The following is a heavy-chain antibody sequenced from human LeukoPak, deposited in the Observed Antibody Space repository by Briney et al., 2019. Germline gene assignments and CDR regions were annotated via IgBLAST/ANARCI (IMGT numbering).Heavy chain of an antibody. CDR3: ATAANTYNWNYGRAFDI. CDR2: FDPEDGEA. V-gene: IGHV1-24*01. J-gene: IGHJ3*02. D-gene: IGHD1-7*01. CDR1: GYTLTELS. Sequence: ASVKVSCKVSGYTLTELSMHWVRQAPGKGLEWMGGFDPEDGEAIYAQKFQGRVTMTEDTSTDTAYMELSSLRSEDTAVYYCATAANTYNWNYGRAFDIWGQGTMVTVSS.